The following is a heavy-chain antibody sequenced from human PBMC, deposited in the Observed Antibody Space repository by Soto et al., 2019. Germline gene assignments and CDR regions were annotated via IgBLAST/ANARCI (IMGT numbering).Heavy chain of an antibody. V-gene: IGHV3-30-3*01. CDR3: AREIERLLGC. CDR2: ISYDGSNK. J-gene: IGHJ4*02. Sequence: QVQLVESGGGVVQPGRSLRLSCAASGFTFSSYAMHWVRQAPGKGLEWVAVISYDGSNKCYANSVKGRFTISRDNSKNTLYLQMNSLRADDTAVYYCAREIERLLGCWGQGTLVTVSS. D-gene: IGHD3-3*01. CDR1: GFTFSSYA.